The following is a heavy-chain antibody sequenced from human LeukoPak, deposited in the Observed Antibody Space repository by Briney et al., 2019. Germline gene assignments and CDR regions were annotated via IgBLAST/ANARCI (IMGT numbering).Heavy chain of an antibody. CDR1: GGSISSGGYS. J-gene: IGHJ4*02. Sequence: SETLSLTCAVSGGSISSGGYSWSWIRQPPGKGLEWIGYIYHSGSTYYNPSLKSRVTISVDRSKNQFSLKLSSVTAADTAVYYCPRANYYGSGSYDYWGQGTLVTVSS. CDR3: PRANYYGSGSYDY. CDR2: IYHSGST. D-gene: IGHD3-10*01. V-gene: IGHV4-30-2*01.